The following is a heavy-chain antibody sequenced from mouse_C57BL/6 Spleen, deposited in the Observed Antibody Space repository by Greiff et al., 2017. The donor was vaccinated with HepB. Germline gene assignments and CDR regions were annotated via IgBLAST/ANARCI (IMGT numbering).Heavy chain of an antibody. Sequence: QVQLQQPGAELVMPGASVKLSCKASGYTFTSYWMHWVKQRPGQGLEWIGEIDPSDSYTNYNQKFKGKSTLTVDKSSSTAYMQLSSLTSEDSAVYYCARRAYGRPYFDYWGQGTTLTVSS. D-gene: IGHD1-1*01. J-gene: IGHJ2*01. CDR3: ARRAYGRPYFDY. CDR2: IDPSDSYT. CDR1: GYTFTSYW. V-gene: IGHV1-69*01.